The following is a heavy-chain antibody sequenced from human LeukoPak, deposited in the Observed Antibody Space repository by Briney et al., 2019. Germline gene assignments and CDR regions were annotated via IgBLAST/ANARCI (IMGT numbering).Heavy chain of an antibody. CDR1: GFTFSSYA. J-gene: IGHJ1*01. CDR3: ATLRIGLWFGELLSYFQH. Sequence: PGGSLRPSCAASGFTFSSYAMSSVRQAPGKGLGWVSAISVSGGSTYYADSVKGRFTICRDNSKNTLYLQMNSLRAEDTAVYYCATLRIGLWFGELLSYFQHWGQGTLVTVSS. CDR2: ISVSGGST. D-gene: IGHD3-10*01. V-gene: IGHV3-23*01.